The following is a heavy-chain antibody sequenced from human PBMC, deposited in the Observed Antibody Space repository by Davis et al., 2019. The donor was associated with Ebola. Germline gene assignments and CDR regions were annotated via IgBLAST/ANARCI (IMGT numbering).Heavy chain of an antibody. CDR1: GGTFSTYS. CDR2: IIPIFGTA. J-gene: IGHJ6*02. V-gene: IGHV1-69*06. CDR3: ARGGYCTSTSCYSSYYYYGMDV. Sequence: SVKVSCKASGGTFSTYSINWLRQAPGQGLEWMGGIIPIFGTANYAQKFQGRVTITADKSTSTAYMELSSLRSEDTAVYYCARGGYCTSTSCYSSYYYYGMDVWGQGTTVTVSS. D-gene: IGHD2-2*01.